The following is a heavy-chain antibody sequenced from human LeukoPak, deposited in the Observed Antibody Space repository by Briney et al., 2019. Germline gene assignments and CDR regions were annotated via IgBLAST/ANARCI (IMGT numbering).Heavy chain of an antibody. J-gene: IGHJ4*02. CDR2: IKHDGSEK. V-gene: IGHV3-7*01. CDR1: GFTFSSYS. Sequence: GGSLRLSCAASGFTFSSYSMNWVRQAPGKGLEWVANIKHDGSEKYYVDSVKGRFTISRDNAKNSLYLQMNSLRVEDTAVYYCASHSSWRFEYWGQGTLVTVSS. D-gene: IGHD6-13*01. CDR3: ASHSSWRFEY.